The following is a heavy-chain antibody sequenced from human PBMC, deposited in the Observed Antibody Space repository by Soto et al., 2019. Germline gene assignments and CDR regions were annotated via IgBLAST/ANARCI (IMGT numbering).Heavy chain of an antibody. V-gene: IGHV4-39*01. CDR1: GGSIDRSDYY. CDR3: AGHFVAVVIKGWGY. D-gene: IGHD3-22*01. J-gene: IGHJ4*02. CDR2: SYYNGNA. Sequence: KPSETLSLTCTVSGGSIDRSDYYWDWIRQPPGKGLEWIGTSYYNGNAYYNPSLRSRVTMSVDTSKNQFSLKLISVTAADTAVYYCAGHFVAVVIKGWGYWGQGTLVTVSS.